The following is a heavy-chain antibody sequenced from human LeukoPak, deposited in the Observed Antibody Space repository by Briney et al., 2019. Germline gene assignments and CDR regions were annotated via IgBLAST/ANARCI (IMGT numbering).Heavy chain of an antibody. V-gene: IGHV4-59*01. Sequence: SETLSLTCTVSGGSISSYYWSWIRQPPGKGLEWIGYIYYSGSTNYNPSLKSRVTISVDTSKNQFSLKLSSVTAADTAVYYCARVSDIVVVPAAIRYNWFDPWGQGTLVTVSS. J-gene: IGHJ5*02. CDR1: GGSISSYY. D-gene: IGHD2-2*02. CDR3: ARVSDIVVVPAAIRYNWFDP. CDR2: IYYSGST.